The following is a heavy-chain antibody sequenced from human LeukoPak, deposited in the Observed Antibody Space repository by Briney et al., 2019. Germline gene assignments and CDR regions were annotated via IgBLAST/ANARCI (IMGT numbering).Heavy chain of an antibody. CDR3: ARDLRPFGGSGSPPPNYYYGMDV. J-gene: IGHJ6*02. V-gene: IGHV1-46*01. Sequence: ASVKVSCKASGYTFTSYYMHWVRQAPGQGLEWMGIINPSGGSTSYAQKFQGRVTMTRDTSTSTVYMELSSLRSEDTAVYYCARDLRPFGGSGSPPPNYYYGMDVWGQGTTVTVSS. CDR1: GYTFTSYY. D-gene: IGHD3-10*01. CDR2: INPSGGST.